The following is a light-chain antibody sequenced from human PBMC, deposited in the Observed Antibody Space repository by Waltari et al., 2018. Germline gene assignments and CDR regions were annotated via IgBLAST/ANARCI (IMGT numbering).Light chain of an antibody. V-gene: IGKV3-11*01. Sequence: EIVLTQSPATLSLSPGERATLSCRASQSVNNFLGWYQQKPGQAPRLLIFDASNRAAGIPARFSGSGSRTDFTLTISSLEPEDFAVYYCQQNRDWPLTCGGGTRVEIK. J-gene: IGKJ4*01. CDR1: QSVNNF. CDR2: DAS. CDR3: QQNRDWPLT.